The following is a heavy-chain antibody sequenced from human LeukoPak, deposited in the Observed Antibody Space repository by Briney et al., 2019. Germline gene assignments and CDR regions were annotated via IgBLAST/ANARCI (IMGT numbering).Heavy chain of an antibody. J-gene: IGHJ4*02. V-gene: IGHV3-30-3*01. CDR2: ISYDGSNK. CDR1: GFTFSTYA. CDR3: ARVFAGEFSLFFDY. D-gene: IGHD3-3*01. Sequence: GGSLRLSCAASGFTFSTYAMHWVRQAPGKGLEWVAVISYDGSNKYYADSVKGRFTISRDNSKNTLYLQMNSLRAEDTAVYYCARVFAGEFSLFFDYWGQGTLVTVSS.